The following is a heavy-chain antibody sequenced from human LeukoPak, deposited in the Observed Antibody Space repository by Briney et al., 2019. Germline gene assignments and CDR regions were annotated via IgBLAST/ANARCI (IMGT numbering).Heavy chain of an antibody. CDR3: AKVLGIAAAGGHY. D-gene: IGHD6-13*01. V-gene: IGHV3-30*01. J-gene: IGHJ4*02. Sequence: PGRSLRLSCAASGFTFSSYAMHWVRQAPGKGLEWVAVISYDGSNKYYADSVKGRFTISRDNSKNTLYLQMNSLRAEDTAVYYCAKVLGIAAAGGHYWGQGTLVTVSS. CDR2: ISYDGSNK. CDR1: GFTFSSYA.